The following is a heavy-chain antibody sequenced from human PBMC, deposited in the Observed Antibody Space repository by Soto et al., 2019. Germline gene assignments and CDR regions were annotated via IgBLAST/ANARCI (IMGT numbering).Heavy chain of an antibody. J-gene: IGHJ5*02. CDR2: MYSSGNT. CDR1: GGSIGRSTHY. V-gene: IGHV4-39*01. CDR3: ARQPYDIRGYYYGT. D-gene: IGHD3-22*01. Sequence: QLRLQESGPGLVKPSETLSLTCTLSGGSIGRSTHYWGWSRQPPGQVLESIGTMYSSGNTYYNPSLRSRVTVSVETSKNHFSLKLSSVTAADTAVYYCARQPYDIRGYYYGTLGQGTLVTVSS.